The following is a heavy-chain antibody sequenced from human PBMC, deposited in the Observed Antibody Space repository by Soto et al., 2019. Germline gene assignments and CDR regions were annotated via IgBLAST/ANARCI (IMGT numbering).Heavy chain of an antibody. CDR3: ARGLGTVTFDY. V-gene: IGHV4-30-4*01. Sequence: SETLSLTCTVSGGSISSGDYYWSWIRQPPGKGLEWIGYIYYSGSTYYNPSLKSRVTISVDASKNQFSLKLSSVTAADTAVYYCARGLGTVTFDYWGQGTLVTVSS. J-gene: IGHJ4*02. CDR1: GGSISSGDYY. CDR2: IYYSGST. D-gene: IGHD4-17*01.